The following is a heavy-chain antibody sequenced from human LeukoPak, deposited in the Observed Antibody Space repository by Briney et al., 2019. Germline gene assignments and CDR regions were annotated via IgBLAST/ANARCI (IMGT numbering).Heavy chain of an antibody. V-gene: IGHV3-9*01. Sequence: GGSLRLSCAASGFTFSSYALSWVRQAPGKGLEWVSGINRNSDKVGYADSVEGRFTISRDNARNFLYLQMNSLRSEDTAMYYCTKDRYCPSTNCPVDYWGQGTLVTVSS. CDR1: GFTFSSYA. J-gene: IGHJ4*02. CDR2: INRNSDKV. D-gene: IGHD2-2*01. CDR3: TKDRYCPSTNCPVDY.